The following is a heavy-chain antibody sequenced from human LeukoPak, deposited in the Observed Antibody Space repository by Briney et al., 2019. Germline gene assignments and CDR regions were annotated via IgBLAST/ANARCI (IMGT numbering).Heavy chain of an antibody. D-gene: IGHD1-26*01. Sequence: GGSLKLSCAASGFTFDDYTMHWVRQAPGKGLEWVSLISWDGDSTYYADSVKGRFTISRDNSKNSLYLQMNSLTTEDSALYYCAKDIYAKGAVGALDYWGQGALDTVSS. CDR2: ISWDGDST. CDR1: GFTFDDYT. V-gene: IGHV3-43*01. J-gene: IGHJ4*02. CDR3: AKDIYAKGAVGALDY.